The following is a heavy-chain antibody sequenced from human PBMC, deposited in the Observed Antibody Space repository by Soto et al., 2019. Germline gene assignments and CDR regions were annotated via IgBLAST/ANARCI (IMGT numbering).Heavy chain of an antibody. CDR3: AASCVGCGGFNYYGMDV. D-gene: IGHD2-21*01. CDR1: GGSISSGGYY. CDR2: IYYSGST. Sequence: QVQLQESGPGLVKPSQTLSLTCTVSGGSISSGGYYWSWIRQHPGKGLEWIGYIYYSGSTYYNPSLKSRVTISVDPSKNQLSLKLSSVTAADTAVYYCAASCVGCGGFNYYGMDVWGQGTTVTVSS. J-gene: IGHJ6*02. V-gene: IGHV4-31*03.